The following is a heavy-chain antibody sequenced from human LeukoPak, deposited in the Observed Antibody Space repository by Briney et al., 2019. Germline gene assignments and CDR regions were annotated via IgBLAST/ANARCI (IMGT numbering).Heavy chain of an antibody. J-gene: IGHJ6*02. CDR3: AREKVRQSGMDV. Sequence: ASVKVSCKASGYTFSGYYMHWVRQAPGQGLEWMGRINPNSGGTNYAQKFQGRVTMTRDTSISTAYMELSRLRSDDTAVYYCAREKVRQSGMDVWGQGTTVTVSS. CDR2: INPNSGGT. CDR1: GYTFSGYY. V-gene: IGHV1-2*06. D-gene: IGHD2-2*01.